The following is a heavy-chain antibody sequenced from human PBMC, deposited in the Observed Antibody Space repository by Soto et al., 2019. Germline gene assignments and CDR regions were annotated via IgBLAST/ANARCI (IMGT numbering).Heavy chain of an antibody. Sequence: QITLKESGPTLVKPTQTLTLTCTFSGFSLSTSGVGVGWIRQPPGKALEWLALIYWDDDKRYSPSLKSRLTIAKDTTKNPVVLTMTNMDPVDTAPYSCAHREPMCGMDVWGPGTTVTVSS. J-gene: IGHJ6*02. V-gene: IGHV2-5*02. CDR1: GFSLSTSGVG. CDR2: IYWDDDK. CDR3: AHREPMCGMDV.